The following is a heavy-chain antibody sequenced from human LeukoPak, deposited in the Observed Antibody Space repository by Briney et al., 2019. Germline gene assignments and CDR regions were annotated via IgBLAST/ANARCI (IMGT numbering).Heavy chain of an antibody. J-gene: IGHJ4*02. D-gene: IGHD3-16*02. CDR3: ASQENLGELSLTALSYFDY. Sequence: PSETLSLTCTVSGGSISSYYWSWIRQPPGKGLEWIGYIYYSGSTNYNPSLKSRVTISVDTSKNQFSLKLSSVTAADTAVYYCASQENLGELSLTALSYFDYWGQGTPVTVSS. V-gene: IGHV4-59*01. CDR1: GGSISSYY. CDR2: IYYSGST.